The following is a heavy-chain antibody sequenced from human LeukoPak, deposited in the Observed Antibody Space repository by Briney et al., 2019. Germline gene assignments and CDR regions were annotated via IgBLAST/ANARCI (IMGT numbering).Heavy chain of an antibody. CDR1: GGSFSGYY. J-gene: IGHJ6*03. V-gene: IGHV4-34*01. CDR3: ARGYDFWSGYSHYYYYMDV. Sequence: SETLSLTCAVYGGSFSGYYWSWIRQPPGKGLEWIGEINHSGSTNYNPSLKSRVTISVDTSKNQFSLKLSSVTAADTAVYYCARGYDFWSGYSHYYYYMDVWGKGTTVTVSS. CDR2: INHSGST. D-gene: IGHD3-3*01.